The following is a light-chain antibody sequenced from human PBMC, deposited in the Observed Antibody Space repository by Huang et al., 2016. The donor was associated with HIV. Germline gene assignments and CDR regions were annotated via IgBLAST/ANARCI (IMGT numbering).Light chain of an antibody. J-gene: IGKJ5*01. Sequence: DIQMTQSPSSLATSVGDRVTITCQASQGIFTYLNWYQQKPGRAPKLLIYDVSNLEGGVPSRFSGSGFGTDFPLTISSLQPEDIATYYCQQYDNLPRTFGQGTRLEIK. CDR2: DVS. CDR1: QGIFTY. V-gene: IGKV1-33*01. CDR3: QQYDNLPRT.